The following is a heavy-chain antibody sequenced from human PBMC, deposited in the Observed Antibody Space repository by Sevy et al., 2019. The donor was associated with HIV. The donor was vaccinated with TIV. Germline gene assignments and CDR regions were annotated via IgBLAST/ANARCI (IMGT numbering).Heavy chain of an antibody. J-gene: IGHJ6*02. CDR3: ARDGIRRDYYHGMDV. Sequence: SQTLSLTCTVSGDSISSGNHWWSWIRQPAGKGLEWIGCIYTSGRTIYNPVLRSRVTMSVDTSTNQFFLNLNSVTAADTAVYYCARDGIRRDYYHGMDVWGQGTTVTVSS. CDR2: IYTSGRT. V-gene: IGHV4-61*02. D-gene: IGHD1-26*01. CDR1: GDSISSGNHW.